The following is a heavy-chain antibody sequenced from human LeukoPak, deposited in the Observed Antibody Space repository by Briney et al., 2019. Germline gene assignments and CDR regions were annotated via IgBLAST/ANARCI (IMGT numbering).Heavy chain of an antibody. CDR3: ARQEAAAGFDY. Sequence: SETLSLTCTVSGGSISSSYSWGWIRQPPGKGLEWIGNIYYSGSTYYNSSLKSRVTISVDTSKNQFSLKLSSVTAADTAVYYCARQEAAAGFDYWGQGTLVTVSS. J-gene: IGHJ4*02. CDR2: IYYSGST. CDR1: GGSISSSYS. D-gene: IGHD6-13*01. V-gene: IGHV4-39*01.